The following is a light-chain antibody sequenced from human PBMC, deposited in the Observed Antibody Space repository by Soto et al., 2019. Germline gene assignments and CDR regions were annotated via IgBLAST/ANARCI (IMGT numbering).Light chain of an antibody. V-gene: IGKV3-11*01. CDR3: QQRSNWPPLT. J-gene: IGKJ4*01. CDR2: DAS. Sequence: ETVLTQSPATLSLSPGERATVSCRASESVSTYLAWYQQKPGQPPRLLIYDASNRATGIPARFSGSGSGTDFTLTISSLEPEDFAVYYCQQRSNWPPLTFGGGTKVEIK. CDR1: ESVSTY.